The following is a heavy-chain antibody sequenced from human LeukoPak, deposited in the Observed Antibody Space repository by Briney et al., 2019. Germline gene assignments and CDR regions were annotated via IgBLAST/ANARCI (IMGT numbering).Heavy chain of an antibody. D-gene: IGHD5-18*01. J-gene: IGHJ4*02. Sequence: SETLSLTCAVNGGSFSGYYWSWIRQPPGKGLEWIGEINHSGSTNYNPSLKSRVTISVDTSKNQFSLKLSSVTAADTAVYYCARGRIGADHSYGYVGFDYWGQGTLVTVSS. CDR2: INHSGST. CDR1: GGSFSGYY. V-gene: IGHV4-34*01. CDR3: ARGRIGADHSYGYVGFDY.